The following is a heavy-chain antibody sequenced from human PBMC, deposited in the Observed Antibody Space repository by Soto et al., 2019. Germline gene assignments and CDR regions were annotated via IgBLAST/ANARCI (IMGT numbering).Heavy chain of an antibody. V-gene: IGHV3-21*01. CDR2: ISSSGNYM. CDR3: ARDCSSTSCYGGHFDY. D-gene: IGHD2-2*01. Sequence: VQLVESGGGLVKPGGSLRLSCAASVFTFSNYGMNWVRQAPGKGLEWVSSISSSGNYMYYADSVKGRFTISSDNDTHSLYLQMNSLRAEDTAVYYCARDCSSTSCYGGHFDYWGQGTLVTVSS. J-gene: IGHJ4*02. CDR1: VFTFSNYG.